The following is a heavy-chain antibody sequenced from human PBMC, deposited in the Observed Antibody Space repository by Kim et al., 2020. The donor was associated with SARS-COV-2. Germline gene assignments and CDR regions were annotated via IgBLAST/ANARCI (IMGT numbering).Heavy chain of an antibody. CDR1: GFTVSGYW. CDR3: ARDYLSGTGDC. Sequence: GGSLRLSCTASGFTVSGYWMHWVRQAPGKGLAWVSRINSDGNIRSYVDSVKGRFTISRDNAKNTLYLQMDSLRAEDTAVYYCARDYLSGTGDCWGQGTLVTVSS. D-gene: IGHD1-26*01. J-gene: IGHJ4*02. V-gene: IGHV3-74*01. CDR2: INSDGNIR.